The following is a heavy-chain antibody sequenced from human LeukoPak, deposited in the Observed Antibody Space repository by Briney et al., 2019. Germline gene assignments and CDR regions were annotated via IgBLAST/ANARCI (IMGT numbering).Heavy chain of an antibody. D-gene: IGHD3-10*02. V-gene: IGHV3-48*03. CDR2: ISASGTIT. CDR3: AELGITMIGGV. J-gene: IGHJ6*04. CDR1: GYTFSSYE. Sequence: PGGSLRLSCAASGYTFSSYEMNWVRQAPGKGLEWISYISASGTITHYADSVEGRFTISRDNAKNSVYLQMNSLRTEDTAVYYCAELGITMIGGVWGKGTTVTISS.